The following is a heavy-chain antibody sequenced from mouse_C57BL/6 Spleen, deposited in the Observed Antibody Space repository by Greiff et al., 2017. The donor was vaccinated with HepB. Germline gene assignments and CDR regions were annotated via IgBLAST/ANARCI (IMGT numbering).Heavy chain of an antibody. CDR2: IWRGGST. Sequence: VQLKESGPGLVQPSQSLSITCTVSGFSLTSYGVHWVRQSPGKGLEWLGVIWRGGSTDYNAAFMSRLSITKDNSKSQVFFKMNSLQADDTAIYYCAKKVTTGYYYAMDYWGQGTSVTVSS. CDR3: AKKVTTGYYYAMDY. V-gene: IGHV2-5*01. D-gene: IGHD2-2*01. J-gene: IGHJ4*01. CDR1: GFSLTSYG.